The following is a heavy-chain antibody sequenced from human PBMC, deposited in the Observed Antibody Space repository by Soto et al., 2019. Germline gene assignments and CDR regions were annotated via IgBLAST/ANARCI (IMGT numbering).Heavy chain of an antibody. D-gene: IGHD3-9*01. CDR3: ARGGNYDILTGYAADLDY. Sequence: SAKVSFKVSWYTFTSYDINGVRQATGQGLEWMGWMNPNSGNTGYAQKFQGRVTMTRNTSISTAYMELSSLRSEDTAVYYCARGGNYDILTGYAADLDYWGQGTLGTVSS. V-gene: IGHV1-8*01. J-gene: IGHJ4*02. CDR1: WYTFTSYD. CDR2: MNPNSGNT.